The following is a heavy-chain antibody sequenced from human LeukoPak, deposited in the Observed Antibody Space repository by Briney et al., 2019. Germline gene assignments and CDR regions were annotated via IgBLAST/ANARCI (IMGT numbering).Heavy chain of an antibody. J-gene: IGHJ4*02. D-gene: IGHD6-13*01. V-gene: IGHV3-7*01. CDR2: INQDGSEK. CDR3: ARGGAATGRYEY. Sequence: GGSLRLSCAASGFTFSSYTMNWVRQAPGKGLEWVANINQDGSEKYYVDSVKGRFTISRDNAKNSLYLQMNSLGAEDTAVYYCARGGAATGRYEYWGQGTLVTVSS. CDR1: GFTFSSYT.